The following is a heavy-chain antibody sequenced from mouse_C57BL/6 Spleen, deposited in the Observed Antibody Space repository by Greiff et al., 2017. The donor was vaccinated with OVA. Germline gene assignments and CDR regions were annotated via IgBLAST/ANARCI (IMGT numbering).Heavy chain of an antibody. CDR3: ARWRRSYWYFDV. V-gene: IGHV14-3*01. Sequence: VQLQQSVAELVRPGASVKLSCTASGYTITNTYMHWVKQRPEQGLEWIGRIDPANGNTKYAPKFKGKATITADTSSSTAYMQLSSLTSEDTAVYYSARWRRSYWYFDVWGTGTTVTVSS. J-gene: IGHJ1*03. CDR2: IDPANGNT. CDR1: GYTITNTY.